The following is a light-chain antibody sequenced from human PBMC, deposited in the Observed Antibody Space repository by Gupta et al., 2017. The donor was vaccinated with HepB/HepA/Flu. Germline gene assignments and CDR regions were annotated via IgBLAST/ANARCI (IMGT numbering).Light chain of an antibody. CDR2: KAS. CDR1: QSISSW. Sequence: MTQSPYTLSASVGDRVTITCRASQSISSWLAWYQQKPGKAPKLLIYKASSLESGVPSRFSGSGCGTEFTLTISSLQPDDFATYYCQQYNSYSRWTFGQGTKVEIK. CDR3: QQYNSYSRWT. J-gene: IGKJ1*01. V-gene: IGKV1-5*03.